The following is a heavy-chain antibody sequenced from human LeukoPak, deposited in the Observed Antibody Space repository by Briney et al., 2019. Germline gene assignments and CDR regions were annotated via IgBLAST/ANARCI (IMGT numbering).Heavy chain of an antibody. Sequence: PGGSLRLSCAASGFTFSSYELNWVRQAPGKGLEWVSYISDIGSTQHCADSVKGRFTISRDNAKNSLYLQMNSLTAEDTALYYCARDRSKVTAYDDALDIWGQGTMVIVSS. CDR1: GFTFSSYE. J-gene: IGHJ3*02. CDR2: ISDIGSTQ. D-gene: IGHD2-21*02. V-gene: IGHV3-48*03. CDR3: ARDRSKVTAYDDALDI.